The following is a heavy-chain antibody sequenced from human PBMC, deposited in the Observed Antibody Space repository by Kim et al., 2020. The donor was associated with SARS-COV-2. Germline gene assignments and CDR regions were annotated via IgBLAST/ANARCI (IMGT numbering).Heavy chain of an antibody. CDR1: GFTFPGSA. CDR2: IVVGTFIP. V-gene: IGHV1-58*02. Sequence: SVKVSCKTSGFTFPGSAIHWVRQARGQSLEWMGWIVVGTFIPNYAQKFHERVTFTGDMSTRTAYMELNSLTSDDTAVYFCASSTGDTSTWYADHWGQGTLVTVSP. D-gene: IGHD6-13*01. J-gene: IGHJ4*02. CDR3: ASSTGDTSTWYADH.